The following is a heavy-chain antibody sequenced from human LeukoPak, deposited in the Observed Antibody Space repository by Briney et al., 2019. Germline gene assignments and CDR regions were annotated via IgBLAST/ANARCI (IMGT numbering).Heavy chain of an antibody. CDR2: IIPIFGTA. D-gene: IGHD4-17*01. Sequence: ASVKVSCKASGGTFSSYAISCVRQAPVQGLEWMGGIIPIFGTANYAQKFQGRVTITADESTSTAYMELSSLRSEDTAVYYCATTTVTIRLRFDYWGQGTLVTVSP. CDR1: GGTFSSYA. CDR3: ATTTVTIRLRFDY. V-gene: IGHV1-69*13. J-gene: IGHJ4*02.